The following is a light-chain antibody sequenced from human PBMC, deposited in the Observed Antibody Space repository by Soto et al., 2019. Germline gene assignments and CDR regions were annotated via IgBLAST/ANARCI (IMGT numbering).Light chain of an antibody. J-gene: IGLJ2*01. V-gene: IGLV2-14*03. CDR2: DVS. CDR1: SSDVGGYNY. CDR3: SSYTSSSTVV. Sequence: QSALTQPASVSGSPGQSITISCTGTSSDVGGYNYVSWYQHHPGKTPKLMIYDVSKRPPGVSNRFSGSKSGNTASLTISGLQAEDEADYYCSSYTSSSTVVFGGGTKLTVL.